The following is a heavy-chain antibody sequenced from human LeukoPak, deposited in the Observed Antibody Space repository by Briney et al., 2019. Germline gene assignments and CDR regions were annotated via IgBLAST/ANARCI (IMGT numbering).Heavy chain of an antibody. CDR3: ARVKDPGGYYYYYYMDV. D-gene: IGHD3-16*01. CDR2: INHSGGT. Sequence: SETLSLTCTVSGGSISTYYWSWIRQPPGKGLEWIGEINHSGGTKYNPSLKSRVTISVDTSKNQFSLKLSSVTAADTAVYYCARVKDPGGYYYYYYMDVWGKGTTVTVSS. J-gene: IGHJ6*03. V-gene: IGHV4-34*01. CDR1: GGSISTYY.